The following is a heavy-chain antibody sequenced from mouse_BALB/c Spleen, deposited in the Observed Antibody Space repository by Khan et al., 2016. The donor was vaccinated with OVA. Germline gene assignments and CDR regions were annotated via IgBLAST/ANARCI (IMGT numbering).Heavy chain of an antibody. V-gene: IGHV1-4*01. D-gene: IGHD2-14*01. J-gene: IGHJ3*01. CDR1: GYTFTSYT. CDR2: INPSNGYT. Sequence: QVQLKQSGAELARPGASVKMSCKASGYTFTSYTIHWIKLRPGQGLEWIGYINPSNGYTNSNQKFKDKATLTADKSSTTAYMQLSSLTSDDSAVYYCVRDGADHRNDGWFAYWGQGTLVTVSA. CDR3: VRDGADHRNDGWFAY.